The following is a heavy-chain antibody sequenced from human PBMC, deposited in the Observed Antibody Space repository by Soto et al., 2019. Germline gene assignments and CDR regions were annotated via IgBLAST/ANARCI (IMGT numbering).Heavy chain of an antibody. V-gene: IGHV1-58*03. Sequence: QTQLLQSGPEVKKPGTSVKVSCRASGFAFSTSAVQWVRQARGQRLEWIGWIVVGTADTNYAQKFQERVTITTDSSTNTAYLELGSLRVDDKAGYYCAASTPSPHYYYGMDVWGQGTTVTVSS. J-gene: IGHJ6*02. CDR2: IVVGTADT. CDR1: GFAFSTSA. CDR3: AASTPSPHYYYGMDV.